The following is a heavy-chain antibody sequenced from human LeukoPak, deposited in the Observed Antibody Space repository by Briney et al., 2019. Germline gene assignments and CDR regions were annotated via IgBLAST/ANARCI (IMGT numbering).Heavy chain of an antibody. CDR2: IYGGGST. CDR3: ARGSSGSFDYYYMDV. CDR1: GFTFSSYS. J-gene: IGHJ6*03. Sequence: GGSLRLSCAASGFTFSSYSMNWVRQAPGKGLEWVSVIYGGGSTYYADSVKGRFTISRDNSKNTLYLQMNSLRAEDTAVYYCARGSSGSFDYYYMDVWGKGTTVTVSS. D-gene: IGHD1-26*01. V-gene: IGHV3-53*01.